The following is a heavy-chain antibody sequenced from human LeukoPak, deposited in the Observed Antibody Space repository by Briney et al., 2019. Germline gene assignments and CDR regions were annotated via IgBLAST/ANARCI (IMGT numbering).Heavy chain of an antibody. D-gene: IGHD3-3*01. J-gene: IGHJ4*02. Sequence: GGSLRLSCAASGFTFSDYYMSWIRQAPEKGREWVSYISSSGSTIYYADSVKGRFTISRDNAKNSLYLQMNSLRAEDTSVYYCARARSIFGVVSEFDYWGQGTLVTVSS. CDR2: ISSSGSTI. CDR1: GFTFSDYY. CDR3: ARARSIFGVVSEFDY. V-gene: IGHV3-11*04.